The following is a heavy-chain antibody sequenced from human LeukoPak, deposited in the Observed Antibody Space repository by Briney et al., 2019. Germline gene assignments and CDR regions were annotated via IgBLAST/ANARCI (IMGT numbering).Heavy chain of an antibody. CDR1: GFTFSSYG. CDR2: IWYDGSNK. CDR3: AGGMLQRQSLDY. J-gene: IGHJ4*02. V-gene: IGHV3-33*01. Sequence: GGSLRLSCAASGFTFSSYGMHWVRQAPGKGLEWVAVIWYDGSNKYYADSVKGRFTISRDNSKNTLYLQMNSLRAEDTAVYYCAGGMLQRQSLDYWGQGTLVTVSS. D-gene: IGHD2-15*01.